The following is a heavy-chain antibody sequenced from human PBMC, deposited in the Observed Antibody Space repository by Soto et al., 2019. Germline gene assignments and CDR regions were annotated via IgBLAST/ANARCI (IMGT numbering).Heavy chain of an antibody. CDR3: ARNPNSDTWDWFDP. Sequence: QLVQSGAEVKKPGASVKVSCKASGLTFTSYGISWVRQAPGQGLEWMGWISAYNGNTNYAKKLQGRVTMTTDTSTSTAYMELRSLRSDDTAVYYCARNPNSDTWDWFDPWGQGTLVTVSS. CDR2: ISAYNGNT. V-gene: IGHV1-18*01. J-gene: IGHJ5*02. D-gene: IGHD1-1*01. CDR1: GLTFTSYG.